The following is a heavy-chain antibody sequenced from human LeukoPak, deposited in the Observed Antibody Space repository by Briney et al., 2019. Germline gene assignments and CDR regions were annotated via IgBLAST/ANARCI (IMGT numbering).Heavy chain of an antibody. CDR1: GGSFSGYY. CDR2: INHSGST. J-gene: IGHJ4*02. D-gene: IGHD3-22*01. V-gene: IGHV4-34*01. Sequence: SETLSLTCAVYGGSFSGYYWSWIRQPPGKELEWIGEINHSGSTNYNPSLKSRVTISVDTSKNQFSLKLSSVTAADTAVYYCARLLPIKTVDYWGQGTLVTVSS. CDR3: ARLLPIKTVDY.